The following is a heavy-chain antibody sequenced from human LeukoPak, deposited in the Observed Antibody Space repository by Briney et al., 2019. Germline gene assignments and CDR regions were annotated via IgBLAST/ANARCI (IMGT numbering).Heavy chain of an antibody. D-gene: IGHD2-2*01. J-gene: IGHJ6*04. CDR3: ARGGGYCSSTSCPIGGGRDV. CDR1: GYTFTSYG. Sequence: GASVKVSCKASGYTFTSYGISWVRQDPGQGLEWMGWISAYNGNTNYAQKLQGRVTMTTDTSTSTAYMQLRSLRSDDTAVYYCARGGGYCSSTSCPIGGGRDVWGKGTTVTVSS. CDR2: ISAYNGNT. V-gene: IGHV1-18*04.